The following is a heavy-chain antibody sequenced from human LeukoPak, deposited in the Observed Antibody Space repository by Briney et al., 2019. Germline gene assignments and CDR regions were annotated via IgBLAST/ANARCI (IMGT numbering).Heavy chain of an antibody. CDR1: GFTFSSYA. J-gene: IGHJ4*02. Sequence: GGSLRLSCAASGFTFSSYAMSWVRQAPRKGLEWVSTISGDGTETFYADSVKGRFTISRDNSKNTHYLQMSSLRAEDTGIYYCAKGGHYSFFDYWGQGTLVTVSS. D-gene: IGHD4-11*01. V-gene: IGHV3-23*01. CDR2: ISGDGTET. CDR3: AKGGHYSFFDY.